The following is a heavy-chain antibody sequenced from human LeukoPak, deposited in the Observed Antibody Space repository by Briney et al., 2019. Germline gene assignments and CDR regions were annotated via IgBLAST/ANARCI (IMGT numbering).Heavy chain of an antibody. D-gene: IGHD6-13*01. Sequence: PSETLSLTCVVYGGSFGGYYWSWIRQPPGKGLEWIGEINHSGNTNDNPSHKSRATISVDTSKNQFSLKLRSVTAADTAVYYCARVAAAGTDQGAFDIWGQGTMVTVSS. CDR2: INHSGNT. V-gene: IGHV4-34*04. CDR1: GGSFGGYY. J-gene: IGHJ3*02. CDR3: ARVAAAGTDQGAFDI.